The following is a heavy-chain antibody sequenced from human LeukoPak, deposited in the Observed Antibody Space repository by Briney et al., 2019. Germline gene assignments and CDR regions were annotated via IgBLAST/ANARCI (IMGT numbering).Heavy chain of an antibody. CDR2: IVDSERI. D-gene: IGHD5-18*01. Sequence: PSQTLSLTCTVSAASVSSGRYYWSWIRQHPGKGLEWIAYIVDSERIYYNPTLKSRLILSLDTSENQFSLNLSSMTAADTAVYFCASGYGSGWFDAWGQGTLVAVSS. CDR3: ASGYGSGWFDA. J-gene: IGHJ5*02. V-gene: IGHV4-31*03. CDR1: AASVSSGRYY.